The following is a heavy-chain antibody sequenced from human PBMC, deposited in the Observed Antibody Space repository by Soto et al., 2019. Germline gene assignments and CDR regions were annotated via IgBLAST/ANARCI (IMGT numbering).Heavy chain of an antibody. CDR3: ARDHHSSRPYYFDY. CDR2: INAGDGST. J-gene: IGHJ4*02. D-gene: IGHD6-13*01. Sequence: QVELVQSGAEVKKPGASLKISCKASGYTFTAYSMHWVRQAPGQSLEWMGWINAGDGSTKYSPKFQARAPITRDTSASTVYLELTSLTSEDGAVYFCARDHHSSRPYYFDYWAPGTQVTVSS. V-gene: IGHV1-3*01. CDR1: GYTFTAYS.